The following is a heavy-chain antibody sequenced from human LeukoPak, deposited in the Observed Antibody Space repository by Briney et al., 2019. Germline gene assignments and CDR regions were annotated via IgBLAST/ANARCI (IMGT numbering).Heavy chain of an antibody. CDR1: GFTFSSYG. D-gene: IGHD3-10*01. CDR2: ISYDGSNK. CDR3: ARWGPMVSSQDY. J-gene: IGHJ4*02. V-gene: IGHV3-30*03. Sequence: GGSLRLSCAASGFTFSSYGMHWVRQAPGKGLEWVAVISYDGSNKYYADSVKGRFTISRDNSKNTLYLQMNSLRAEDTAVYYCARWGPMVSSQDYWGQGTLVTVSS.